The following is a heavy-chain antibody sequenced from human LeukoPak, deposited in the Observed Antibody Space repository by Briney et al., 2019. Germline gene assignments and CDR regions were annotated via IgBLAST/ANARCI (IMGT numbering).Heavy chain of an antibody. CDR3: TTYGSGRKFDY. CDR1: GFSFSEAW. V-gene: IGHV3-15*04. CDR2: IESKTDGWTT. Sequence: PGGSLRLSCAASGFSFSEAWMSWVRQIPGKGLEWVGRIESKTDGWTTDYAAPVKGRFTISRDDSTNTLYLQMNSLKSEDTAVYYCTTYGSGRKFDYWGQGILVTVSS. D-gene: IGHD3-10*01. J-gene: IGHJ4*02.